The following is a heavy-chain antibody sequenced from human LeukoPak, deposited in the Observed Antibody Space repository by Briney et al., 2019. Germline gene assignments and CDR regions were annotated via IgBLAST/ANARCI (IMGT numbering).Heavy chain of an antibody. CDR1: GFSLTTSEMS. CDR2: IDWDDDK. CDR3: ARMDNWSFDY. D-gene: IGHD1-1*01. V-gene: IGHV2-70*11. Sequence: SGPTLVNPTQTLTLTCTFSGFSLTTSEMSVSWIRQPPGKALEWLARIDWDDDKYYSTSLKTRLTISKDTSKNQVVLTMTNMDPVDTATYYCARMDNWSFDYWGQGTLVTISS. J-gene: IGHJ4*02.